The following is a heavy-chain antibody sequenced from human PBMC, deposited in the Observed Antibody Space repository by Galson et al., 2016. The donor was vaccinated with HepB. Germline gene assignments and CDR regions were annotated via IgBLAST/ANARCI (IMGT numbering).Heavy chain of an antibody. Sequence: SLRLSCAASGLTLSSYSMNWVRQAPGKGLEWVSYISSSSRTIFYADSVKGRFTISRDNAKKSLYLQMNSLRDEDTAVYYCARDRLLEWLLYPRPYFFDYWGQGTLVTVSS. V-gene: IGHV3-48*02. CDR3: ARDRLLEWLLYPRPYFFDY. CDR2: ISSSSRTI. CDR1: GLTLSSYS. J-gene: IGHJ4*02. D-gene: IGHD3-3*01.